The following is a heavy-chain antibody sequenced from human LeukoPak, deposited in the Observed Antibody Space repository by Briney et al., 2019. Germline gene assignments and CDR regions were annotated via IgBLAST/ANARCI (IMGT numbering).Heavy chain of an antibody. V-gene: IGHV3-23*01. CDR2: ISGGGTST. J-gene: IGHJ3*02. D-gene: IGHD6-6*01. CDR3: GRVGGRSKAAKGDAFDI. Sequence: GGSLRLSCAASGFTFSSYAMNWVRQAPGRGLEWVSVISGGGTSTYYADSVKGRFTISRDNSKNTLYLQMNSLRAEDTAVYYCGRVGGRSKAAKGDAFDIWGQGTMVVVSS. CDR1: GFTFSSYA.